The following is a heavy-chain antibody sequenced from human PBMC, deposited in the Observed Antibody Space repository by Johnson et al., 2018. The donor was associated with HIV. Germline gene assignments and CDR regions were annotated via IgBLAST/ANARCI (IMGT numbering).Heavy chain of an antibody. V-gene: IGHV3-33*08. CDR1: GFTFSNYA. Sequence: QVQLVESGGGVVQPGRSLRLSCGASGFTFSNYAMHWVRQAPGKGLEWVALIRSDGSNFYYPDSVRGRFTISRDNSKNTLYLQMNSLRAEDTALYYCARDGSYWVARGAFDIWGQGTAVTVSS. D-gene: IGHD2-8*02. J-gene: IGHJ3*02. CDR3: ARDGSYWVARGAFDI. CDR2: IRSDGSNF.